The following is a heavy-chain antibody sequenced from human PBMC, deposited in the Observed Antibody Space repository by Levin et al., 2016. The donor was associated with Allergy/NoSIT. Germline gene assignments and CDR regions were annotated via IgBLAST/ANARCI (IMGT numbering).Heavy chain of an antibody. Sequence: WVRQVPGQGLEWMGWISAYNGNTNYAQKLQGRVTMTTDTSTSTAYMELRSLRSDDTAVYYCARALYDTNAFDIWGQGTMVTVSS. V-gene: IGHV1-18*01. D-gene: IGHD3-22*01. CDR2: ISAYNGNT. J-gene: IGHJ3*02. CDR3: ARALYDTNAFDI.